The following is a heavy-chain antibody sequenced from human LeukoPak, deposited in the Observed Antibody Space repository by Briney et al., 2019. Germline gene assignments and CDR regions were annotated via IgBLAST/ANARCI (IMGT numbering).Heavy chain of an antibody. CDR1: GGSFSGYY. J-gene: IGHJ5*02. CDR2: INHSGST. Sequence: SETLSLTCAVYGGSFSGYYWSWIRQPPGKGLEWIGEINHSGSTNYNPSLKSRVTISADTSKNQFSLKLSSVTAADTAVYYCARSLRWFDPWGQGTLVTVSS. V-gene: IGHV4-34*01. CDR3: ARSLRWFDP. D-gene: IGHD4-17*01.